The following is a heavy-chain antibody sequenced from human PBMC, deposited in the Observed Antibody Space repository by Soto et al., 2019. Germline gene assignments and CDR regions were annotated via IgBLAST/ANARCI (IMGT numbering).Heavy chain of an antibody. V-gene: IGHV4-30-4*01. CDR1: GGSISSGDYY. CDR2: IYYSGGT. D-gene: IGHD2-21*02. CDR3: VRAMVVTQNRFDP. Sequence: QVQLQESGPGLVKPSQTLSLTCTVSGGSISSGDYYWSWIRQPPGKGLEWIGYIYYSGGTYYNPSLKSRVTIPVDTSKNQFSLKLSSVTAADTAVYYCVRAMVVTQNRFDPWGQGTLVTVSS. J-gene: IGHJ5*02.